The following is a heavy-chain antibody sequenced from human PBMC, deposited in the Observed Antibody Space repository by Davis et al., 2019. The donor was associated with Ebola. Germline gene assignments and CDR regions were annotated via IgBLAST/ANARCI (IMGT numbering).Heavy chain of an antibody. D-gene: IGHD1-14*01. CDR3: ARDLPGGDWYFDL. CDR2: TSYDGSNK. J-gene: IGHJ2*01. V-gene: IGHV3-30-3*01. CDR1: GFTFSTYS. Sequence: GGSLRLSCTASGFTFSTYSIHWIRQAPGKGLEWVAITSYDGSNKYYADSVKGRFTISRDNSKNTLYLQMSSLRAEDTAVYYCARDLPGGDWYFDLWGRGTLVTVSS.